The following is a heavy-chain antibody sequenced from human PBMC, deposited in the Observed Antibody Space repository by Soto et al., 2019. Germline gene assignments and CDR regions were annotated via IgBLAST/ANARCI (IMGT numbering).Heavy chain of an antibody. CDR2: INPNSGGT. CDR1: GDTFTGYY. J-gene: IGHJ6*02. D-gene: IGHD5-12*01. CDR3: ARVTYDLVYYYYGMDV. Sequence: ASVKVSCKASGDTFTGYYMHWVRQAPGQGLEWMGWINPNSGGTNCAQKFQGWVTMTRDTSMSTAYMELSSLRSDDTAVYYCARVTYDLVYYYYGMDVWGQGTTVTVSS. V-gene: IGHV1-2*04.